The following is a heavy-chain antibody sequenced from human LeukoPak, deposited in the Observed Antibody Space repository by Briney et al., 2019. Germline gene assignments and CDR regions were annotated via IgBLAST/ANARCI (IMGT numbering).Heavy chain of an antibody. V-gene: IGHV4-39*01. CDR2: IYYSGTT. CDR1: GGSISSSSYY. J-gene: IGHJ6*03. Sequence: SETLSLTCTVSGGSISSSSYYWGWIRQPPGKGLEWIGSIYYSGTTYYNPSLKSRVTISVDTSKNQFSLKLSSVTAADSAVYYCARSHSYYYYMDVWGEGTTVTVAS. CDR3: ARSHSYYYYMDV.